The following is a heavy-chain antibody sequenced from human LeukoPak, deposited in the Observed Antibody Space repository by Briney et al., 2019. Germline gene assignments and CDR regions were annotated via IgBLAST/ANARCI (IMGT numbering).Heavy chain of an antibody. V-gene: IGHV3-33*01. D-gene: IGHD3-3*01. Sequence: GRSLRLSCAASGFTFSSYGMHWVRQAPGKGLEWVAVIWYDGSNKYYADSVKGRFTISRDNSKNTLYLQMNSLRAEDTAVYYCARQGVYDFWSGYSDGRPPEYYYYGMDVWGQGTTVTVSS. CDR2: IWYDGSNK. J-gene: IGHJ6*02. CDR3: ARQGVYDFWSGYSDGRPPEYYYYGMDV. CDR1: GFTFSSYG.